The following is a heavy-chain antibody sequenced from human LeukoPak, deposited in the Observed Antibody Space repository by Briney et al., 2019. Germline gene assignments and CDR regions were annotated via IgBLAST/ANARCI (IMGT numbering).Heavy chain of an antibody. J-gene: IGHJ6*03. CDR2: IKQDGSEK. Sequence: GGSLRLSCAASGFTFSSYWMSWVRQAPGKGLEWVANIKQDGSEKYYVDSVKGRFTISRDNAKNSLYLQMNSLRAEDTALYYCARDQSYYDSSGYSRGGDYYYMDVWGKGTTVTVSS. CDR3: ARDQSYYDSSGYSRGGDYYYMDV. V-gene: IGHV3-7*03. D-gene: IGHD3-22*01. CDR1: GFTFSSYW.